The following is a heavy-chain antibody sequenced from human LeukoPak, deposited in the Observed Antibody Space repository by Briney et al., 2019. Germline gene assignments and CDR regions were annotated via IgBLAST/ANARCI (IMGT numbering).Heavy chain of an antibody. V-gene: IGHV4-4*07. CDR2: IYTSGST. CDR1: GGSISSYY. D-gene: IGHD3-3*01. CDR3: ARDRPIDFWSGYSLDY. J-gene: IGHJ4*02. Sequence: PSETLSLTCTVSGGSISSYYWSWIRQPAGKGLEWIGRIYTSGSTNYNPSLKRRVTMSVDTSQNQFSLKLSSVTAADTAVYNCARDRPIDFWSGYSLDYWGQGTLVTVSS.